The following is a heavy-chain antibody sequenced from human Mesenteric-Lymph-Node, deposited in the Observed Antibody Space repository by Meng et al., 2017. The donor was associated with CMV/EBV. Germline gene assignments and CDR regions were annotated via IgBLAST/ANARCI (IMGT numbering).Heavy chain of an antibody. J-gene: IGHJ4*02. CDR2: IYSGGST. Sequence: GESLKISCAASGFTVSNNYMSWVRQAPGKGLEWVSVIYSGGSTYYADSVTGRFTISRDNSKNTLYLQMNSLRAEDTAVYYCARIDQSQANDYWGQGTLVTVSS. V-gene: IGHV3-53*01. CDR1: GFTVSNNY. CDR3: ARIDQSQANDY.